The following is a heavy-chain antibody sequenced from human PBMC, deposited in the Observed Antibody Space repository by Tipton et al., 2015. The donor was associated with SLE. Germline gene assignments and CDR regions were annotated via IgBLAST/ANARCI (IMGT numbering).Heavy chain of an antibody. D-gene: IGHD6-13*01. V-gene: IGHV1-46*01. Sequence: QLVQSGAEVKKPGASVKVSCKASGYTFTSYYMHWVRQAPGQGLEWMGMINPSGGSTSYAQKFQGRVSMTRDTSTSTVYMELSSLRSEDTAVYYCARQATGIADYWGQGTLVTVSS. CDR1: GYTFTSYY. CDR2: INPSGGST. CDR3: ARQATGIADY. J-gene: IGHJ4*02.